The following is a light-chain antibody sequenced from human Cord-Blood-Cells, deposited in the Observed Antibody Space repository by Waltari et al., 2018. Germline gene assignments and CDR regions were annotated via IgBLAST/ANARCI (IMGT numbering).Light chain of an antibody. J-gene: IGLJ2*01. CDR2: EGS. CDR1: SSDVGSFNL. CDR3: CSYAGSSTFDVV. Sequence: QSALTQPASVSGSPGQSITISCPGTSSDVGSFNLVSSYQQHPGKAPKLVIYEGSKRPSGVSKRFSGSKSGNTASLTISGLQAEDEADYYCCSYAGSSTFDVVFGGGTKLTVL. V-gene: IGLV2-23*03.